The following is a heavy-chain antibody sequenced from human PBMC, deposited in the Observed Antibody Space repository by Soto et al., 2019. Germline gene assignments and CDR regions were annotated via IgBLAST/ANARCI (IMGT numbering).Heavy chain of an antibody. V-gene: IGHV1-8*01. CDR3: ARVEDIVVVVAADDAFES. J-gene: IGHJ3*02. CDR2: MNPNSGNT. D-gene: IGHD2-15*01. Sequence: ASVKVSCKASGYTFTSYDINWVRQATGQGLEWMGWMNPNSGNTGYAQKFQGRVTMTRNTSISTAYMELSSLRSEDTAVYYCARVEDIVVVVAADDAFESWGKGTMVTVAS. CDR1: GYTFTSYD.